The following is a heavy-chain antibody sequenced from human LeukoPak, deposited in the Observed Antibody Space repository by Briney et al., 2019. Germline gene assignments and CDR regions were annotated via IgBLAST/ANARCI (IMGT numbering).Heavy chain of an antibody. V-gene: IGHV1-8*03. Sequence: GASVKVSCKASGYTFTSYDINWVRQATGQGLEWMGWMNPNSGNTGYAQKFQGRVTITRNTSISTAYMELSSLRSEDTAVYYCARQAGCSSTSCPHYYYYYMDVWGKGTTVTISS. CDR1: GYTFTSYD. J-gene: IGHJ6*03. D-gene: IGHD2-2*01. CDR3: ARQAGCSSTSCPHYYYYYMDV. CDR2: MNPNSGNT.